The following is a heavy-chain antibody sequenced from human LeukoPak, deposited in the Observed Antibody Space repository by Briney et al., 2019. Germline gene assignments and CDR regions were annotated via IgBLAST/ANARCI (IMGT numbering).Heavy chain of an antibody. V-gene: IGHV4-38-2*01. J-gene: IGHJ4*02. CDR1: SYSISSGSY. CDR3: ARVTYVDDMLYQYFDY. D-gene: IGHD4-17*01. CDR2: IFHSWNS. Sequence: SETLSLTCAVSSYSISSGSYWGWIRQSPGKGLEWVGSIFHSWNSYYNPSLKSRLTMSVDTSKNQFSLKLTSVTAADTALYYCARVTYVDDMLYQYFDYWGQGILVTVSS.